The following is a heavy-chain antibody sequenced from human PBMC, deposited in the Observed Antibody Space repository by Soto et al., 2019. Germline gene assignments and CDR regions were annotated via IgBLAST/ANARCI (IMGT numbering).Heavy chain of an antibody. CDR3: ASEYSSSSGPDYYYGMDV. CDR1: GGTFSSYA. V-gene: IGHV1-69*06. D-gene: IGHD6-6*01. CDR2: IIPIFGTA. Sequence: QVQLVQSGAEVKKPGSSVKVSCKASGGTFSSYAISWVRQAPGQGLEWMGGIIPIFGTANYAQKFQGRVTITADKSTSTASMELSSLRSEDTAVYYCASEYSSSSGPDYYYGMDVWGQGTTVTVSS. J-gene: IGHJ6*02.